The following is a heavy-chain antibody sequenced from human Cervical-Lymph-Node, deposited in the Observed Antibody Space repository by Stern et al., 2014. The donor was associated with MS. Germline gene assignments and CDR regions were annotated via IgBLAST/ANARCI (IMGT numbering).Heavy chain of an antibody. CDR3: AREGRGTYRVRVSYFDP. V-gene: IGHV7-4-1*02. CDR2: INTNTGNP. J-gene: IGHJ5*02. Sequence: VQLVESGSELTKPGASVKISCKASGYTFTSYPINWVRQAPGQGLEWMGWINTNTGNPTYAQGFTGRFVFSLDTSAGTAFVRISSLKAEDTAVYYCAREGRGTYRVRVSYFDPWGQGTLVAVSS. CDR1: GYTFTSYP. D-gene: IGHD2-15*01.